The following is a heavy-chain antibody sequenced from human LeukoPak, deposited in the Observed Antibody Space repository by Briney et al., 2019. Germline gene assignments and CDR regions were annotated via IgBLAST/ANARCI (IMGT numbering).Heavy chain of an antibody. CDR1: GGSFSGYY. D-gene: IGHD2-8*01. V-gene: IGHV4-34*01. Sequence: SETLSLTCAVYGGSFSGYYWSWIRQPPGKGLEWIGEINHSGSTNYNPSLKSRVTISVDTSKNQFSLKLSSVTAADTAVYYCARGRGYCTNGVCYRGYMDVWGKGTTVTVSS. J-gene: IGHJ6*03. CDR3: ARGRGYCTNGVCYRGYMDV. CDR2: INHSGST.